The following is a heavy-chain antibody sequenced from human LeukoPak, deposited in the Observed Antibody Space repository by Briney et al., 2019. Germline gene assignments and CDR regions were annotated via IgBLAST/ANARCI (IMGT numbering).Heavy chain of an antibody. CDR1: GGSISSGGYY. CDR2: ISYSGST. CDR3: ARAPSIVGASHFDY. V-gene: IGHV4-31*03. D-gene: IGHD1-26*01. Sequence: SETLSLTRTVSGGSISSGGYYWSWIRQHPGKGLEWIGYISYSGSTYYNPSLKSRVTISVDTSKNQFSLKLSSVTAADTAVYYCARAPSIVGASHFDYWGQGTLVTVSS. J-gene: IGHJ4*02.